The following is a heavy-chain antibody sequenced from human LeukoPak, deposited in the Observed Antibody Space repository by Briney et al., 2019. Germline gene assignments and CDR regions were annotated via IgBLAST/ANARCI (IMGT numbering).Heavy chain of an antibody. J-gene: IGHJ1*01. CDR3: ARDGSWGSGSFHL. CDR1: GGSISSGDYY. CDR2: IYYSGST. D-gene: IGHD3-10*01. Sequence: SETLSLTCTVSGGSISSGDYYWSWIRQPPGKGLEWIGYIYYSGSTYYNPSLKSRVTMSVDTSTNQFSLQLSSVTAADTAVYYCARDGSWGSGSFHLWGQGPLVTVSS. V-gene: IGHV4-30-4*01.